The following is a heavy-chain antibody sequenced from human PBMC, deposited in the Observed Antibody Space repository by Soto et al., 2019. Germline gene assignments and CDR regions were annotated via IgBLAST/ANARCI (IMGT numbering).Heavy chain of an antibody. CDR1: GFTFTRYS. Sequence: GGSLRLSCAASGFTFTRYSMNWVRQAPGKGLEWVSSISSTTNYIYYGDSMKGRFTISRDNAKNSLYLEMNSLRAEDTAVYYCARESEDLTSNFDYWGQGTLVTVYS. CDR3: ARESEDLTSNFDY. CDR2: ISSTTNYI. V-gene: IGHV3-21*06. J-gene: IGHJ4*02.